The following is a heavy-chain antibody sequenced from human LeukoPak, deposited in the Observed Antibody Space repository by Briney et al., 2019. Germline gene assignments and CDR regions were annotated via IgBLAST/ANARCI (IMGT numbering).Heavy chain of an antibody. J-gene: IGHJ4*02. D-gene: IGHD5-24*01. CDR1: GGSFSGYY. V-gene: IGHV4-34*01. CDR2: INHSGST. Sequence: SETLSLTCAVYGGSFSGYYWSWIRQPPGKGLEWIGEINHSGSTNYNPSLKSRVTISVDTSKNQFSLKLSSVTAADTAVYYCARHEMGPGGYFDYWGQGTLVTVSS. CDR3: ARHEMGPGGYFDY.